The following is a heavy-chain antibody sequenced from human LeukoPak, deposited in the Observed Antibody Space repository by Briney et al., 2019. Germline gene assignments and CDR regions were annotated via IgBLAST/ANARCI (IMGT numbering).Heavy chain of an antibody. CDR3: ARGGSTSYSRGVWFDP. Sequence: SETLSLTCTVSGGSISSGGYYWSWIRQHPGKGLEWIGYIYYSGSTNYNPSLKSRVTISVDTSKNQFSLKLSSVTAADTAVYYCARGGSTSYSRGVWFDPWGQGTLVTVSS. CDR1: GGSISSGGYY. J-gene: IGHJ5*02. CDR2: IYYSGST. D-gene: IGHD2-2*01. V-gene: IGHV4-31*03.